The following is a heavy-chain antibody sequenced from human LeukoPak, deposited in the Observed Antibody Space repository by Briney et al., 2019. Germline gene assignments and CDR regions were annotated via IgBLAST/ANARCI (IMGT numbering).Heavy chain of an antibody. J-gene: IGHJ3*02. CDR3: ARDGRITTNAFDI. D-gene: IGHD3-10*01. CDR1: GYTFTSYG. V-gene: IGHV1-18*01. CDR2: ITTYNGDT. Sequence: ASVKVSCKASGYTFTSYGINWVRQAPGQGLEWMGWITTYNGDTNYAQKLQGRVTMTTDTSTSTAYMELRSLRSDDTAVYYCARDGRITTNAFDIWGQGTMVTVSS.